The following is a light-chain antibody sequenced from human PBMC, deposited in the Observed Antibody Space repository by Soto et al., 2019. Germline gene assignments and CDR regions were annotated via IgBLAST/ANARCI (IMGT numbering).Light chain of an antibody. CDR1: SSNVGSYNL. V-gene: IGLV2-23*02. Sequence: VLTQPPSVPGAPGDPPTTSSTGTSSNVGSYNLVSWYQQHPGKAPKLMIYEVSKRPSGVSNRFSGSKSGNTASLTISGLQAEDEADYYCCSYAGSSTFYVFGTGTKVTVL. CDR3: CSYAGSSTFYV. CDR2: EVS. J-gene: IGLJ1*01.